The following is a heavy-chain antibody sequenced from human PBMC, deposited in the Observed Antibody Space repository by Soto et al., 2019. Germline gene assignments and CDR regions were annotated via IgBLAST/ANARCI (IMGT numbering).Heavy chain of an antibody. D-gene: IGHD3-10*01. CDR3: ARDYGPRSGGYYGVDY. V-gene: IGHV4-59*02. CDR2: ISYSGTI. J-gene: IGHJ4*02. CDR1: GASVNNDY. Sequence: PSETLSLTCTFSGASVNNDYWTLIRQSAGKGLECIGYISYSGTINYNPSFRSRVSMSLDTSKNQFYLRLSSVAAADTAVYYCARDYGPRSGGYYGVDYWGQGTLVTVS.